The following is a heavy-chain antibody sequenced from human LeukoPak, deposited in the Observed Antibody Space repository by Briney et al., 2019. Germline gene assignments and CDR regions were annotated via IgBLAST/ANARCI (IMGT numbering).Heavy chain of an antibody. D-gene: IGHD3-16*01. Sequence: ASVKVSCKASGYTFTGYYMHGVRQAPGQGLEWMGWINPTSGGTNDAQKFQGRVTMTRDTSISTDSMELSRLRSDGTAVYYCARALGSYGPYYYYYMDVWGKGTTVTVSS. CDR3: ARALGSYGPYYYYYMDV. CDR2: INPTSGGT. CDR1: GYTFTGYY. V-gene: IGHV1-2*02. J-gene: IGHJ6*03.